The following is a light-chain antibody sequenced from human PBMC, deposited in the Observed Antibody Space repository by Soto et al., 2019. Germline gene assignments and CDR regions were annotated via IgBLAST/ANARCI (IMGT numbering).Light chain of an antibody. CDR1: QSISSW. Sequence: DIQMTQSPSTLSASVGDRVTITCRASQSISSWLAGYQQKPGKAAKLLIYKASSLESGVPSRFSGSGSGTEFTLTISSLQTDDFATYYCQQYNSYSTFGQGTKVEIK. CDR3: QQYNSYST. V-gene: IGKV1-5*03. CDR2: KAS. J-gene: IGKJ1*01.